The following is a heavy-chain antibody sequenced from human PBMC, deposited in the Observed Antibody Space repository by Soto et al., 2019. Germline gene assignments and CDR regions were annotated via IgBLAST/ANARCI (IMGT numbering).Heavy chain of an antibody. CDR1: GGSFSGYY. J-gene: IGHJ4*02. D-gene: IGHD3-10*01. V-gene: IGHV4-34*01. CDR3: ARAGDAEGY. CDR2: INHSGST. Sequence: SETLSLTCAVYGGSFSGYYWSWIRQPPGKGLEWIGEINHSGSTNYNPSLKSRVTISVDTSKSQFSLKLSSVTAADTAVYYCARAGDAEGYWGQGTLVTVSS.